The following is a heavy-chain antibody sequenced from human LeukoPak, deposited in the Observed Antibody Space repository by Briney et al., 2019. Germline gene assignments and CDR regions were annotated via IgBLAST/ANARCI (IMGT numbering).Heavy chain of an antibody. Sequence: GGSLSLYFAASGFTFDAYAMHWVRQAPGKGLEWVSGISWNSGSIGYADSVKGRFTISRDNAKNSLYLQMNSLRAEDTALYYCAKDAHGDAYYFDYWGQGTLVTVSS. D-gene: IGHD5-24*01. CDR1: GFTFDAYA. V-gene: IGHV3-9*01. CDR3: AKDAHGDAYYFDY. J-gene: IGHJ4*02. CDR2: ISWNSGSI.